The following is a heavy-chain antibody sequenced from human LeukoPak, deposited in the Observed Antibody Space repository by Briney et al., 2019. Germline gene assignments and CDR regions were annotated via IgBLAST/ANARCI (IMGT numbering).Heavy chain of an antibody. CDR2: IYSGGST. CDR3: AKEAMYSSGWYPSWFDP. J-gene: IGHJ5*02. Sequence: GGSLRLSCAASGFTVSSNYMSWVRQAPGKGLEWVSVIYSGGSTYYADSVKGRFTISRDNSKNTLYLQMNSLRAEDTAVYYCAKEAMYSSGWYPSWFDPWGQGTLVTVSS. V-gene: IGHV3-53*01. D-gene: IGHD6-13*01. CDR1: GFTVSSNY.